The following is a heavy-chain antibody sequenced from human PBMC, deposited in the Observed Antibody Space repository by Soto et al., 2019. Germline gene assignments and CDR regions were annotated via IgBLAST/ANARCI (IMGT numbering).Heavy chain of an antibody. V-gene: IGHV3-53*01. CDR3: AREGGSGWSLDAFDI. CDR2: IYSGGST. D-gene: IGHD6-19*01. J-gene: IGHJ3*02. Sequence: AGGSLRLSCAASGFTVSSNYMSWVRQAPGKGLEWVSVIYSGGSTYYADSVKGRFTISRDNSKNTLYLQMNSLRAEDTAVYYCAREGGSGWSLDAFDIWGQGTMVTVSS. CDR1: GFTVSSNY.